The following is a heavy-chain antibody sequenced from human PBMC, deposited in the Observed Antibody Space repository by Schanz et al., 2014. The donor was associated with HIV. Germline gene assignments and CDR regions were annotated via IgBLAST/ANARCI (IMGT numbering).Heavy chain of an antibody. CDR1: RLTFSGYS. CDR3: ARGEAITYYYHYYGMDV. Sequence: VQLVESGGGVVQPGRSLRLACAGSRLTFSGYSMNWVRQAPGKGLEWVSSISSSSSYIFYADSVKGRFTISRDNAKNSLYLQMNSLRAEDTAVYYCARGEAITYYYHYYGMDVWGQGTTVTVSS. D-gene: IGHD1-20*01. CDR2: ISSSSSYI. J-gene: IGHJ6*02. V-gene: IGHV3-21*01.